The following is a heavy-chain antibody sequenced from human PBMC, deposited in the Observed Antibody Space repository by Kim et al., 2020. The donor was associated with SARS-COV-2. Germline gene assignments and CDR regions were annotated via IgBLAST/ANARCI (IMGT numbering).Heavy chain of an antibody. J-gene: IGHJ4*02. CDR2: ISGSGGST. V-gene: IGHV3-23*01. D-gene: IGHD3-3*01. CDR1: GFTFSSYA. CDR3: AKGGYDFWSGYSDY. Sequence: RGSLRLSCAASGFTFSSYAMSWVRQAPGKGLEWVSAISGSGGSTYYADSVKGRFTISRDNSKNTLYLQMNSLRAEDTAVYYCAKGGYDFWSGYSDYWGQGTLVTVSP.